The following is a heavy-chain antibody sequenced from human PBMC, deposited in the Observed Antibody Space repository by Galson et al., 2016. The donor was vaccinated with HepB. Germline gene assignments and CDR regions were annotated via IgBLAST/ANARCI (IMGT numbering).Heavy chain of an antibody. V-gene: IGHV3-30*18. CDR2: ISYDGRNK. CDR1: GFTFSSYG. D-gene: IGHD3-3*01. CDR3: AKPITFFGVVPTGAFDI. Sequence: SLRLSCAVSGFTFSSYGMHWVRQAPGKGLEWVAVISYDGRNKYYADSVKGRFTISRDNSKNTLYLQMNSLGAEDTALYYCAKPITFFGVVPTGAFDIWAQGTMVTVSS. J-gene: IGHJ3*02.